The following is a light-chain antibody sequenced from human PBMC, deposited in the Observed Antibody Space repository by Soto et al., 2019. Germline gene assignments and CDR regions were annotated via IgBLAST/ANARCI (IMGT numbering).Light chain of an antibody. J-gene: IGLJ1*01. V-gene: IGLV2-14*01. CDR3: SSYTSSSLYV. CDR2: EVS. Sequence: QSVLTQPASVSGSPGQSITISCTGTSSDVGGYNYVSWYQQHPGKAPKLMIYEVSNRPSGVSNRFSGSKSGNTAPLTISGLQAEDEADYYCSSYTSSSLYVFGTGNKVTGL. CDR1: SSDVGGYNY.